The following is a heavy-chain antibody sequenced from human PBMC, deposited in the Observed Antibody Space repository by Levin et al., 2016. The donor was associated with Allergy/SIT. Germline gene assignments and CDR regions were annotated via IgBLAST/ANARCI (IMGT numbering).Heavy chain of an antibody. J-gene: IGHJ6*02. V-gene: IGHV1-69*13. CDR3: ARPLGIQGYYGMDV. D-gene: IGHD7-27*01. CDR2: IIPIFGTA. CDR1: GYTFTSYY. Sequence: SVKVSCKASGYTFTSYYMHWVRQAPGQGLEWMGGIIPIFGTANYAQKFQGRVTITADESTSTAYMELSSLRSEDTAVYYCARPLGIQGYYGMDVWGQGTTVTVSS.